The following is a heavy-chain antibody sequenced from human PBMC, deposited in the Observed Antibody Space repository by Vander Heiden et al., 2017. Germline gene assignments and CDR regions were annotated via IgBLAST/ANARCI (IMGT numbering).Heavy chain of an antibody. V-gene: IGHV1-69*01. D-gene: IGHD1-26*01. J-gene: IGHJ4*02. Sequence: QVQLVQSGAEVKKPGSSVKVSCQASGGTFSSYAISWVRQAPGQGLEWMGGIIPIFGTANYAQKVQGRVTITADESTSTAYMELSRMRSEDTAVYYFARDREAVGAYFDYWGQGTLVTVSS. CDR2: IIPIFGTA. CDR1: GGTFSSYA. CDR3: ARDREAVGAYFDY.